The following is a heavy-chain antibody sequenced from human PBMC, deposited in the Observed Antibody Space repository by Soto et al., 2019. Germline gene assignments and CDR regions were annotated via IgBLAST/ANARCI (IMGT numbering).Heavy chain of an antibody. V-gene: IGHV3-23*01. CDR1: GFNFTIYA. CDR2: IRGSGDFT. J-gene: IGHJ3*01. D-gene: IGHD2-2*01. Sequence: EVQLWESGGGLVQPGGCLRISCAAAGFNFTIYAMNWVRQAPGKGLEWVSDIRGSGDFTYYADSVTGRFTISRDTSKNTLFLQRNSLRAEDTAVYYGARDMTGTIRYHDAFDFWGQVTMVTVSS. CDR3: ARDMTGTIRYHDAFDF.